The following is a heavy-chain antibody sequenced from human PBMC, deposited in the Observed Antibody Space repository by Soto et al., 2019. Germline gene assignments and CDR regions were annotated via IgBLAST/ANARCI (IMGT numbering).Heavy chain of an antibody. J-gene: IGHJ5*02. Sequence: GGSLRLSCAASGFTFSSYGMHWVRQAPGKGLEWVAVISYDGSNKYYADSVRGRFTISRDGSNYTVSLLLNSLRVEDTAIYYCAGQRSPEGWFDPWGQGTLVTVSS. D-gene: IGHD3-10*01. CDR1: GFTFSSYG. CDR3: AGQRSPEGWFDP. CDR2: ISYDGSNK. V-gene: IGHV3-30*03.